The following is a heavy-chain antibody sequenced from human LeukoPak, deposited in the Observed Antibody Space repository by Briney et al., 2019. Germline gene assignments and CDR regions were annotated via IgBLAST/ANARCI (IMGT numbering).Heavy chain of an antibody. CDR2: IIPIFGTA. J-gene: IGHJ5*02. Sequence: ASVKVSCKASGYTFTGYYMHWVRQAPGQGLEWMGGIIPIFGTANYAQKFQGRVTITADESTSTAYMELSSLRSEDTAVYYCARLQKGSYYSWFDPWGQGTLVTVSS. CDR1: GYTFTGYY. CDR3: ARLQKGSYYSWFDP. V-gene: IGHV1-69*13. D-gene: IGHD1-26*01.